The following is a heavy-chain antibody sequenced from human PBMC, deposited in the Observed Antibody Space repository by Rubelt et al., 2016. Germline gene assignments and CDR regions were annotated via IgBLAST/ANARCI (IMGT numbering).Heavy chain of an antibody. V-gene: IGHV3-74*03. CDR3: ARGHYYDMDV. Sequence: EEQLVESGGGLVQPGGSLRISCAASGFAFRIYWMHWVRQAPGEGLVWVSRIDSVGGTTKYADSVKGRFTISRDNAKTTLYLQMNRRRVEVTAVYYCARGHYYDMDVWGQGTTVTVSS. J-gene: IGHJ6*02. CDR2: IDSVGGTT. CDR1: GFAFRIYW.